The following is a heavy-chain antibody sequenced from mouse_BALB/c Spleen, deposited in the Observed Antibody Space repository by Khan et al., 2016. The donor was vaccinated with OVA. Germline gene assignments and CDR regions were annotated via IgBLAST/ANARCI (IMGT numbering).Heavy chain of an antibody. D-gene: IGHD2-10*01. V-gene: IGHV2-6-1*01. CDR2: IRSDGST. CDR3: ARQPYYHYNIMDY. Sequence: VQLQESGPGLVAPSQSLSITCTLSGFSLTSYGVYWVRQPPGKGLGWLVVIRSDGSTTYNSAPKYRLTISQDNSKNKVLLKMNSLQTDDTAVYYCARQPYYHYNIMDYWGQGTSVTVSS. J-gene: IGHJ4*01. CDR1: GFSLTSYG.